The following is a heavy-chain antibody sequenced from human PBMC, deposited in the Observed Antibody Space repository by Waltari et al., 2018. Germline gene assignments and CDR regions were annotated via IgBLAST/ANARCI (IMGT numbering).Heavy chain of an antibody. CDR3: AKDRFRIVGATTPDY. J-gene: IGHJ4*02. CDR2: IYSGGST. CDR1: GFTVSSNY. D-gene: IGHD1-26*01. V-gene: IGHV3-66*03. Sequence: EVQLVESGGGLIQPGGSLRLSCAASGFTVSSNYMSWVRQAPGKGLEWVSVIYSGGSTYYADSVKGRFTISRDKSKNTLYLQMNSLRAEDTAVYYCAKDRFRIVGATTPDYWGQGTLVTVSS.